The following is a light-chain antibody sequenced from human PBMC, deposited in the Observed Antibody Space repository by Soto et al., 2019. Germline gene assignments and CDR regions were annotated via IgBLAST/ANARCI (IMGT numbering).Light chain of an antibody. CDR2: AAS. Sequence: EIVLTQSPCTLSFSPGERSTRSCRSSRSVSSYYLAWYQQKPGQAPRLLIYAASSRATGTPDRFSGGGSGTDFTLTISRLEPEDFAVYYCQQCGSSPWTFGQGTKVDIK. CDR1: RSVSSYY. V-gene: IGKV3-20*01. J-gene: IGKJ1*01. CDR3: QQCGSSPWT.